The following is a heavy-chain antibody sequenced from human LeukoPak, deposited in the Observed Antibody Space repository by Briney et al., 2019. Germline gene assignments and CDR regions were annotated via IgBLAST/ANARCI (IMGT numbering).Heavy chain of an antibody. J-gene: IGHJ6*03. V-gene: IGHV3-15*01. CDR1: GLPFSDAG. CDR3: SWIRGALGYYYMDV. D-gene: IGHD3-10*01. Sequence: PGGSLRLSCIVPGLPFSDAGVSWVRQAPGKGLEWVGRIKSKGSGGTADYGAPVKDRFAISRDDLENTVYLQMSSLKTEDTAVYYCSWIRGALGYYYMDVWGKGTPVTISS. CDR2: IKSKGSGGTA.